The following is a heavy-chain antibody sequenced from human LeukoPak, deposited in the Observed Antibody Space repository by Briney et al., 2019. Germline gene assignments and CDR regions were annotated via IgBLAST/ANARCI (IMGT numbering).Heavy chain of an antibody. Sequence: ASVKVSCKASGYTFTSYYMHWVRQAPGQGLEWMGIINPSGGSTSYAQKSQGRVTMTRDTSTSTVYMELSSLTSEDTAMYYCARDRSGYADAFDIWGQGTMVTVSS. D-gene: IGHD5-12*01. CDR3: ARDRSGYADAFDI. CDR1: GYTFTSYY. V-gene: IGHV1-46*01. J-gene: IGHJ3*02. CDR2: INPSGGST.